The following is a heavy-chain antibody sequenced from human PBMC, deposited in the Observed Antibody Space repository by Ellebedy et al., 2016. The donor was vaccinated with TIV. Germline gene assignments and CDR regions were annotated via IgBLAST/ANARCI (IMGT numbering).Heavy chain of an antibody. CDR3: ARDGTAMVLSGDNWFNP. Sequence: GESLKISXAASGFTFSSYAMHWVRQAPGKGLEWVAVIWYDGSNKYYADSVKGRFTISRDNSKNTLYLQMNSLRAEDTAVYYCARDGTAMVLSGDNWFNPWGQGTLVTVSS. J-gene: IGHJ5*02. CDR2: IWYDGSNK. CDR1: GFTFSSYA. V-gene: IGHV3-33*08. D-gene: IGHD5-18*01.